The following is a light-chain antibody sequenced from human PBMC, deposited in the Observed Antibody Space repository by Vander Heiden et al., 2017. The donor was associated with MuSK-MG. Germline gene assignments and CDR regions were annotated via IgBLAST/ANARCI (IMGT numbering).Light chain of an antibody. Sequence: EIVFTQSPATLSLSPGERATLSCRASQSVSSYLAWYQQKPGQAPRLLIYDASNRATGIPVRFSGSGSETDFTLTISSLEPEDFAVYYCQQRVNWPITFGQGTRLEIK. J-gene: IGKJ5*01. CDR2: DAS. V-gene: IGKV3-11*01. CDR1: QSVSSY. CDR3: QQRVNWPIT.